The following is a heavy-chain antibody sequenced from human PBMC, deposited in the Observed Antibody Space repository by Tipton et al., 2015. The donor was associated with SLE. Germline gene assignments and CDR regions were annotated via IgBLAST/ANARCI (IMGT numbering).Heavy chain of an antibody. Sequence: LRLSCAVYGGSFSGYYWSWIRQPPGKGLEWIGEINHSGSTNYNPSLKSRVTISVDTSKNQFSLKLSSVTAADTAVYYCARGYSIFDYWGQGTLVTVSS. D-gene: IGHD6-13*01. J-gene: IGHJ4*02. CDR1: GGSFSGYY. CDR2: INHSGST. CDR3: ARGYSIFDY. V-gene: IGHV4-34*01.